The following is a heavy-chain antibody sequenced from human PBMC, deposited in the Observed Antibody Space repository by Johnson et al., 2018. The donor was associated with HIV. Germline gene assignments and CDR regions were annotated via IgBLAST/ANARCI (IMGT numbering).Heavy chain of an antibody. CDR3: AKDLVVGSSGYRLGAFDI. V-gene: IGHV3-9*01. D-gene: IGHD3-22*01. CDR2: ITWNSGSI. J-gene: IGHJ3*02. CDR1: GFTFSNYD. Sequence: EVQLLESGGGVVQPGRSLRLSCAASGFTFSNYDMHWVRQTTGKGLEWVSGITWNSGSIGYADSVKGRFTISRDNAKNSLYLQMNSLRAEDTALYYCAKDLVVGSSGYRLGAFDIWGQGTMVTVSS.